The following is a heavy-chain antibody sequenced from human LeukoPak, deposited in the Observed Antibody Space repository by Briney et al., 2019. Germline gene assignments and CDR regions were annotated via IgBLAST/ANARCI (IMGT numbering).Heavy chain of an antibody. J-gene: IGHJ4*02. CDR2: IYSGGST. D-gene: IGHD2-2*01. V-gene: IGHV3-66*01. Sequence: PGGSLRLSCAASGFTVSSNYMSWVRQAPGKGLEWVSVIYSGGSTYYADSVKGRFTISRDNSKNTLYLQMNSLRAEDTAVYCCARDSPSSTSCWGQGTLVTVSS. CDR3: ARDSPSSTSC. CDR1: GFTVSSNY.